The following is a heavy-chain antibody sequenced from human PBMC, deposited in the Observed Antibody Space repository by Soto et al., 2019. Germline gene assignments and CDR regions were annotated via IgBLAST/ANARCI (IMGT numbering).Heavy chain of an antibody. Sequence: EASVKVSCKASGGTFSSYTISWVRQAPGQGLEWMGRIIPILGIANYAQKFQGRVTITADKSTSTAYMELSSLRSEDTAVYYCARGYCSSTSCYAGFDYWGQGTLVTVSS. CDR2: IIPILGIA. CDR3: ARGYCSSTSCYAGFDY. CDR1: GGTFSSYT. V-gene: IGHV1-69*02. J-gene: IGHJ4*02. D-gene: IGHD2-2*01.